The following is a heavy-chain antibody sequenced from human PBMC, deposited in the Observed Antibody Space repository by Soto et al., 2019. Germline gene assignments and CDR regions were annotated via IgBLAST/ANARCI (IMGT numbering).Heavy chain of an antibody. CDR3: AKDGGPGYSSSWSFDY. Sequence: GGSLRLSCAASGFSLSNDAVHWVRQAPGKGLEWLAAISYHGKNTYNADSVKGRFTISRDNSKNTLYLQMNSLRAEDTAVYYCAKDGGPGYSSSWSFDYWGQGTLVTVSS. CDR2: ISYHGKNT. V-gene: IGHV3-30*04. CDR1: GFSLSNDA. D-gene: IGHD6-13*01. J-gene: IGHJ4*02.